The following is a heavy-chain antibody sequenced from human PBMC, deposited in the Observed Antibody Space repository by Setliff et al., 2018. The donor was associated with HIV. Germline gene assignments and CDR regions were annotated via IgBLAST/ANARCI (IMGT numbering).Heavy chain of an antibody. CDR1: GGTFSSYA. V-gene: IGHV1-18*01. D-gene: IGHD3-22*01. CDR3: GRSETRDSRGLYY. CDR2: ISAYNGNT. J-gene: IGHJ4*02. Sequence: ASVKVSCKASGGTFSSYAISWVRQAPGQGLEWMGGISAYNGNTKYAQKFQGRVTMTTHTSTNTAYMELRSLRSDDTAVYYCGRSETRDSRGLYYWGQGTLVTVSS.